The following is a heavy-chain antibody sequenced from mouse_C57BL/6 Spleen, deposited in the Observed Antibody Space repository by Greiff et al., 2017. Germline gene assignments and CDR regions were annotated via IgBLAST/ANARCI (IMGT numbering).Heavy chain of an antibody. CDR2: IYPGSGST. D-gene: IGHD1-1*01. CDR3: ARSRTTVVATRAMDY. Sequence: QVQLQQSGAELVKPGASVKMSCKASGYTFTSYWITWVKQRPGQGLEWIGDIYPGSGSTNYNEKFKSKATLTVDTSSSTAYMQLSSLTSEDSAVYYCARSRTTVVATRAMDYWGQGTSVTVSS. CDR1: GYTFTSYW. J-gene: IGHJ4*01. V-gene: IGHV1-55*01.